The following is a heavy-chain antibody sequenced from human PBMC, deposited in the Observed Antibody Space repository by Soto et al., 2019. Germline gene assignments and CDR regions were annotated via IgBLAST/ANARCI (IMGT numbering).Heavy chain of an antibody. Sequence: XXSLRLAFAASGFTFSYYWMHWVRQAPGQGLVWVSRIHSDGSSTTYADSVKGRFTISRDNAKNTLYLQMNSLRAEDTAVYYCARGDRGAFDLWGQGTMVTVSS. J-gene: IGHJ3*01. CDR3: ARGDRGAFDL. V-gene: IGHV3-74*01. D-gene: IGHD2-21*02. CDR1: GFTFSYYW. CDR2: IHSDGSST.